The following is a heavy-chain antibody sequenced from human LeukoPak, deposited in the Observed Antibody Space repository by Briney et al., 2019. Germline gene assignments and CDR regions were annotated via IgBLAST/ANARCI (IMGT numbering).Heavy chain of an antibody. Sequence: GGSLRLSCAASGSTFSSYSMNWVRQAPGKGLEWVSSISSSRSYIYYADSVKGRFTISRDNSKNTLYLQMNSLGAEDTAVYFCARDEASPLSYFFNYWGQGTLVTVSS. CDR3: ARDEASPLSYFFNY. CDR1: GSTFSSYS. V-gene: IGHV3-21*01. J-gene: IGHJ4*02. D-gene: IGHD2-21*01. CDR2: ISSSRSYI.